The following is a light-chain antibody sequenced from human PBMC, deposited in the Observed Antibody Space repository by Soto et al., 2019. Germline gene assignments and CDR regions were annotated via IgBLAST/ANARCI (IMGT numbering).Light chain of an antibody. CDR3: QQRSNWPPIT. CDR1: HSVSTH. CDR2: DAS. J-gene: IGKJ5*01. V-gene: IGKV3-11*01. Sequence: EIVLTQSPVTLSLSPGERATLSCRASHSVSTHLAWYQQKPGQAPRLLIYDASNRATGIPARFSGSGSGTDVTLTISNLEPEDSAVYYCQQRSNWPPITFGQGTLVEIK.